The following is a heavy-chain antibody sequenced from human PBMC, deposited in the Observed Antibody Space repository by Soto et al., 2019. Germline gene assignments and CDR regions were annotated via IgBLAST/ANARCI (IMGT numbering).Heavy chain of an antibody. V-gene: IGHV3-74*01. CDR2: INSDGSRP. Sequence: EVQLVESGGDLVKPGGPLRLSCAASGFTFSSHWIHWVRQTPGKVLVWVSRINSDGSRPSYADSVEGRFTISSDNTKHVVSLQMDSLRGEDTAVYFCERVGKYCDHERQSEDLDIRGPATNVTVSS. J-gene: IGHJ3*02. CDR1: GFTFSSHW. CDR3: ERVGKYCDHERQSEDLDI. D-gene: IGHD3-16*01.